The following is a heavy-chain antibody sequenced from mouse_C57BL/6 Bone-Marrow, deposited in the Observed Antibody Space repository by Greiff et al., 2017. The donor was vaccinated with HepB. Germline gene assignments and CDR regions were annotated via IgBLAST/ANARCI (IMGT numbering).Heavy chain of an antibody. Sequence: EVKLMESGGGFVQPGGSMKLSCAASGFTFSDAWMDWVRQSPEKGLEWVAEIRNKANNHATYYAESVKGRFTISRDDSKSSVYLQMNSLRAEDTGIYYCTRRGTTVVANFDYWGQGTTLTVSS. CDR2: IRNKANNHAT. V-gene: IGHV6-6*01. D-gene: IGHD1-1*01. CDR1: GFTFSDAW. CDR3: TRRGTTVVANFDY. J-gene: IGHJ2*01.